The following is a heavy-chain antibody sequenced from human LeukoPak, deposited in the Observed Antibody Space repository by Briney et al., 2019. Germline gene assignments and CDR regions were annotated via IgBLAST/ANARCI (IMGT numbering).Heavy chain of an antibody. CDR1: GYTFTDYY. V-gene: IGHV1-2*02. J-gene: IGHJ4*02. D-gene: IGHD3-3*01. CDR3: ATVHHRYYDFWSGYYTTNY. CDR2: INPNSGGT. Sequence: ASVKVSRKASGYTFTDYYMHWVRQAPGQGLEWMGWINPNSGGTNYAQKFQGRVTMTRDTSISTAYMELSRLRSDDTAVYYCATVHHRYYDFWSGYYTTNYWGQGTLVTVSS.